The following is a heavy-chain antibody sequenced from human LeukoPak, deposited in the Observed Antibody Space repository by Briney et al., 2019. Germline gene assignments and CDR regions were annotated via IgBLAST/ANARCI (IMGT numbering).Heavy chain of an antibody. CDR3: ARVNYYDSSGYYSYGMDV. D-gene: IGHD3-22*01. Sequence: SETLSLTCTVSGGSISSSSYYWGWIRQPPGKGLEWIGSIYYSGSTYYNPSLKSRVTISVDTSKNQFSLKLSSVTAADTAVYYCARVNYYDSSGYYSYGMDVWGQGTTVTVSS. V-gene: IGHV4-39*07. J-gene: IGHJ6*02. CDR1: GGSISSSSYY. CDR2: IYYSGST.